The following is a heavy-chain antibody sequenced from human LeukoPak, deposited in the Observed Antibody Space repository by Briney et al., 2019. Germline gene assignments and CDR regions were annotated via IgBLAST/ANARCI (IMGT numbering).Heavy chain of an antibody. J-gene: IGHJ4*02. V-gene: IGHV3-7*03. D-gene: IGHD3-16*02. CDR2: IKQDGSEK. CDR1: GFTFSSYW. Sequence: GGSLRLSCAASGFTFSSYWMSWVRQAPGKGLEWVANIKQDGSEKYYVDSVKGRFTISRDNAKSSLYLQMSSLRAEDTAVYYCARALYDYVWGSYHHWGQGTLVTVSS. CDR3: ARALYDYVWGSYHH.